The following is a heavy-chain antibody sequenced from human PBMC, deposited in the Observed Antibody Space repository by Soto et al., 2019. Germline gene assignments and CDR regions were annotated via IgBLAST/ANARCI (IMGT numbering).Heavy chain of an antibody. CDR3: ARASYCGGGCFPFGY. V-gene: IGHV1-69*02. J-gene: IGHJ4*02. D-gene: IGHD2-21*01. CDR1: GGSLGHST. CDR2: IVSMLGMA. Sequence: QVQLVQSGPEVKKPGSSVRVSCKASGGSLGHSTITWVRQAPGQGLEWMGRIVSMLGMADYSQKFQGRITIYADTSTTTSHLELHSLRSQDTAVYYCARASYCGGGCFPFGYWGQGTLVTVSS.